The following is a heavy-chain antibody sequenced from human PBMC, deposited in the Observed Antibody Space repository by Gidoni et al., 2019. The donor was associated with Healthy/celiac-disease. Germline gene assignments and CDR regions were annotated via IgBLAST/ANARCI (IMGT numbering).Heavy chain of an antibody. CDR1: GFTFSRYG. CDR3: ARSHHYDILTGFLDY. V-gene: IGHV3-33*01. D-gene: IGHD3-9*01. J-gene: IGHJ4*02. Sequence: QVQLVESGGGVVQPGRSLRLSCAASGFTFSRYGMHWVRQAPGKGLEWVAVIWYDGSNKYYADSVKGRFTISRDNSKNTLYLQMNSLRAEDTAVYYCARSHHYDILTGFLDYWGQGTLVTVSS. CDR2: IWYDGSNK.